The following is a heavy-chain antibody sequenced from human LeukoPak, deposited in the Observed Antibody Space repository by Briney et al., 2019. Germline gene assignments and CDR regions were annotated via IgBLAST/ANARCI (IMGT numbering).Heavy chain of an antibody. CDR3: ARGIESYGDYGY. V-gene: IGHV4-59*01. D-gene: IGHD4-17*01. CDR2: MYNSGST. J-gene: IGHJ4*02. CDR1: GGSISGSY. Sequence: ASETLSLTCTVSGGSISGSYWSWIRQPPGKGLEWIAYMYNSGSTNYNPSLKRRVTISIDTSKNQFSLKLSSLTAADTAIYYCARGIESYGDYGYWGQGILVTVSS.